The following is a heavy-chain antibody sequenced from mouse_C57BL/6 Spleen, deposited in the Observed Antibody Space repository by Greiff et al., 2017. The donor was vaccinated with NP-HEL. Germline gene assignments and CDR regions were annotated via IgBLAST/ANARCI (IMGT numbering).Heavy chain of an antibody. CDR2: IYPGSGNT. J-gene: IGHJ2*01. CDR1: GYTFTDYY. V-gene: IGHV1-84*01. Sequence: QVQLKQSGPELVKPGASVKISCKASGYTFTDYYINWVKQRPGQGLEWIGWIYPGSGNTKYNEKFKGKATLTVDTSSSTAYMQLSSLTSEDSAVYFGGRREDGYYFDYWGQGTTLTVSS. D-gene: IGHD2-3*01. CDR3: GRREDGYYFDY.